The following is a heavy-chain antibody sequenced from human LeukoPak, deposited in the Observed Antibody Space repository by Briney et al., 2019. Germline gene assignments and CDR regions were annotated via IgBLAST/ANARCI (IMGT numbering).Heavy chain of an antibody. CDR3: TTECAYYYDSSGYDPYYFDY. J-gene: IGHJ4*02. D-gene: IGHD3-22*01. V-gene: IGHV3-15*01. CDR2: IKSKTDGGTT. Sequence: PGGSLRLSCAASGFTFSNARMSWVRQAPGKGLEWVGRIKSKTDGGTTDYAAPVKGRFTISRDDSKNTLYLQMNSLKTEDTAVYYCTTECAYYYDSSGYDPYYFDYWGQGTLVTVSS. CDR1: GFTFSNAR.